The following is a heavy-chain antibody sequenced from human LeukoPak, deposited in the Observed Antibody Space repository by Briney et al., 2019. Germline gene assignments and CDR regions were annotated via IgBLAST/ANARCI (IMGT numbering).Heavy chain of an antibody. CDR1: GGSFSNYE. V-gene: IGHV1-2*02. J-gene: IGHJ4*02. CDR2: INPNSGGT. D-gene: IGHD1-26*01. CDR3: AREVGATIMVDY. Sequence: ASVKVSCKSSGGSFSNYEISWVRQAPGQGLEWMGWINPNSGGTNYAQKFQGRVTMTRDTSISTAYMELSRLRSDDTAVYYCAREVGATIMVDYWGQGTLVTVSS.